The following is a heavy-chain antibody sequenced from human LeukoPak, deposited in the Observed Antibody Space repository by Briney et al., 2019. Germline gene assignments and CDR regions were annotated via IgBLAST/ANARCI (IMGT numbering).Heavy chain of an antibody. CDR2: INHSGST. V-gene: IGHV4-34*01. D-gene: IGHD5-18*01. CDR3: ARYKGSRGYSYGNYYYYYMDV. Sequence: SETLSLTCAVYGGSFSGYYWSWIRQPPGKGLEWIGEINHSGSTNYNPSLKSRVTISVDTSKNQFSLKLRSVTAADTAVYYCARYKGSRGYSYGNYYYYYMDVWGKGTTVTVSS. CDR1: GGSFSGYY. J-gene: IGHJ6*03.